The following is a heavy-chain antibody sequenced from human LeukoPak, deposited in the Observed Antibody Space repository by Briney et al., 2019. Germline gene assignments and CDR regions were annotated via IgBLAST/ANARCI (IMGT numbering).Heavy chain of an antibody. D-gene: IGHD6-19*01. CDR3: ARLKAVAGPHYYFDY. V-gene: IGHV4-39*07. Sequence: SETLSLTCTVSGGSISITSYYWGWIRQPPGKGLEWIGSMYSSGSTYYNPSLKSRVTISVDTSKNQFSLKLSSVTAADTAVYYCARLKAVAGPHYYFDYWGQGTLVTVSS. CDR1: GGSISITSYY. J-gene: IGHJ4*02. CDR2: MYSSGST.